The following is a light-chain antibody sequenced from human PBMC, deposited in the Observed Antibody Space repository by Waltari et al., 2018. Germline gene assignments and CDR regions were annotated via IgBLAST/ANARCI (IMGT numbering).Light chain of an antibody. CDR3: SSYGGRNNLI. V-gene: IGLV2-8*01. CDR2: EVS. J-gene: IGLJ2*01. Sequence: QSALTQPPSASGSPGQSVTISCTGTSSDIGDYNFVSWYQQHPGKPPKLMIYEVSKRPAGGPDRFSGSKSGYTASLTVSGLQAEDEAEYYCSSYGGRNNLIFGGGTKLTVL. CDR1: SSDIGDYNF.